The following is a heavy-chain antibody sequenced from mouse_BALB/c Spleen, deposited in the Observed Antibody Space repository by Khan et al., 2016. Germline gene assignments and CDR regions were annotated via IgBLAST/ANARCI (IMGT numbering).Heavy chain of an antibody. V-gene: IGHV3-2*02. CDR2: ISYSGST. Sequence: EVQLQESGPGLVKPSQSLSLTCTVTGYSITSDYAWNWIRQFPGNKLEWMGYISYSGSTSYNPSLKSRISITRDTSKNQFFLQLHSVTTEDTATYYCARKEDFGYYFDYWGQGTTLTVSS. J-gene: IGHJ2*01. CDR1: GYSITSDYA. CDR3: ARKEDFGYYFDY. D-gene: IGHD2-2*01.